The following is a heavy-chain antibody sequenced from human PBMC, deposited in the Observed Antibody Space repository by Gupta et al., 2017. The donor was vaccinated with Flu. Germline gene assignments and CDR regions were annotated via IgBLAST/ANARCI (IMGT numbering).Heavy chain of an antibody. D-gene: IGHD2-15*01. CDR2: IYHSGST. J-gene: IGHJ6*02. V-gene: IGHV4-38-2*02. CDR3: ARDLGYCSGGSCYSLYYGMDV. CDR1: GYSISSGYY. Sequence: QVQLQESGPGLVKPSETLSLTCAVSGYSISSGYYWGWIRQPPGKGLEWIGSIYHSGSTYYNPSLKSRVTISVDTSKNQFSLKLSSVTAADTAVYYCARDLGYCSGGSCYSLYYGMDVWGQGTTVTVSS.